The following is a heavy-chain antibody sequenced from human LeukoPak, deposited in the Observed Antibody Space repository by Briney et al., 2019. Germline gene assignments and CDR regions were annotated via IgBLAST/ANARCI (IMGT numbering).Heavy chain of an antibody. J-gene: IGHJ4*02. Sequence: SVKVSCKASGYTFTSYAISWVRQAPGQGLEWMGGIIPIFGTANYAQKFQGRVTITTDKSTSTAYMALSSLRSEDTAVYYCARDLISSWGIIDFDYWGQGTLVTVSS. V-gene: IGHV1-69*05. CDR1: GYTFTSYA. CDR3: ARDLISSWGIIDFDY. CDR2: IIPIFGTA. D-gene: IGHD6-13*01.